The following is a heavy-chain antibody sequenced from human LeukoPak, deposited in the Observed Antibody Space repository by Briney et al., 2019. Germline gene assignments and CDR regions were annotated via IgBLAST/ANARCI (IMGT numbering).Heavy chain of an antibody. V-gene: IGHV3-20*04. J-gene: IGHJ4*02. CDR1: GFTFDDYG. Sequence: GGSLRLSCVASGFTFDDYGMTWVRQAPGKGLEWVSSINWNGGSTGYADSVKGRFTISRDNAKNSLYLQMNSLRAEDTALYYCARASMTTVTSPFGYWGQGTLVTVPS. D-gene: IGHD4-17*01. CDR2: INWNGGST. CDR3: ARASMTTVTSPFGY.